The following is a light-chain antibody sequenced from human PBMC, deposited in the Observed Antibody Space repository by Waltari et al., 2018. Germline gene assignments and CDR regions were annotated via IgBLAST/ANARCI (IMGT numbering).Light chain of an antibody. V-gene: IGLV2-14*03. CDR1: SSDIGAYNY. J-gene: IGLJ1*01. CDR3: SSYTSSSTRV. CDR2: AVS. Sequence: QSALTQPASVSGSPGQSIAISCTGTSSDIGAYNYVSWYQQPPGKAPKLMIYAVSNRPPGVSNLFAGSKSGNTASLTISGLQAEDEADYYCSSYTSSSTRVFGTGTKVTVL.